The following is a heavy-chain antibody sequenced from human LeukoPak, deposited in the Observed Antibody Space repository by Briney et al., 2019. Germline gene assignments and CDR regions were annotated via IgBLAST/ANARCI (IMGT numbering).Heavy chain of an antibody. CDR1: GYTFTSYD. CDR2: MNPNSGNT. D-gene: IGHD1-1*01. CDR3: AIDWLEPDGYDY. Sequence: ASVKVSCKASGYTFTSYDINWVRQATGQGLEWMGWMNPNSGNTGYAQKFQGRVTMTRNTSISTAYMELRSLRSDDTAVYYCAIDWLEPDGYDYWGQGTLVTVPS. V-gene: IGHV1-8*01. J-gene: IGHJ4*02.